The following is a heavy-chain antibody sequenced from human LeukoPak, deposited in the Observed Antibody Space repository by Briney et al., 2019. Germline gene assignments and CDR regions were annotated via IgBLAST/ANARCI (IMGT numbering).Heavy chain of an antibody. CDR1: GGSISSYY. CDR2: IYYSGST. J-gene: IGHJ3*02. V-gene: IGHV4-59*01. CDR3: ARDGGAFDI. Sequence: SETLSLTCTVSGGSISSYYWSWIRQPPGKGLEWIGYIYYSGSTNYNPSLKSRVTISVDTSKNQFSLKLRSVTAADTAVYYCARDGGAFDIWGQGTMVTVSS.